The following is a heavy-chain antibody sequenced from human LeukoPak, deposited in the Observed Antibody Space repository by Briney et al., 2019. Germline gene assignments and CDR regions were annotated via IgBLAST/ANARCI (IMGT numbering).Heavy chain of an antibody. V-gene: IGHV1-69*13. D-gene: IGHD2-2*01. CDR2: IIPIFGTA. CDR3: ARVGYCSSTSCDEDGAFGI. CDR1: GGTSSSYA. Sequence: ASVKVSCKASGGTSSSYAISWVRQAPGQGLEWMGGIIPIFGTANYAQKFQGRVTITADESTSTAYMELSSLRSEDTAVYYCARVGYCSSTSCDEDGAFGIWGQGTMVTVSS. J-gene: IGHJ3*02.